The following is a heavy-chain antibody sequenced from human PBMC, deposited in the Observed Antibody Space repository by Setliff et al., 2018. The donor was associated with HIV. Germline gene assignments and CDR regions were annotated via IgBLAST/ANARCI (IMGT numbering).Heavy chain of an antibody. V-gene: IGHV3-48*01. Sequence: PGGSLRLSCAASGFTFSNYWMNWVRQAPGKGLEWLSYISSSGSTIYYADSVKGRFTVSRDKAKNSLYLQMNSLRAEDTAVYYCARDRGYFDFWSGYYTDDAFDIWGQGTMVTVSS. CDR2: ISSSGSTI. D-gene: IGHD3-3*01. CDR1: GFTFSNYW. CDR3: ARDRGYFDFWSGYYTDDAFDI. J-gene: IGHJ3*02.